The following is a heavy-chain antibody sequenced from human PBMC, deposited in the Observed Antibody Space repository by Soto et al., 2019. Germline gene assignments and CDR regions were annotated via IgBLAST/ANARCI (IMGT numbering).Heavy chain of an antibody. Sequence: GESLKISCKGSGYGFAGYWISWVRQKPGKGLEWMGRIDPSDSQTYYSPSFRGHVTISATKSITTVFLQWSSLRASDTAMYYCARQIYDSDTGPNFQYYFDSWGQGTPVTVSS. J-gene: IGHJ4*02. V-gene: IGHV5-10-1*01. D-gene: IGHD3-22*01. CDR2: IDPSDSQT. CDR1: GYGFAGYW. CDR3: ARQIYDSDTGPNFQYYFDS.